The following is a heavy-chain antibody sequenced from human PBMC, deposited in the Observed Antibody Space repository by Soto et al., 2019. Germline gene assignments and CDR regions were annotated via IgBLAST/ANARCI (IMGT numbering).Heavy chain of an antibody. CDR2: IKGSHAGGTT. J-gene: IGHJ4*02. Sequence: EVPLVESGGGLVEPGGSIRLSCVASGFTFTKACMTWVRQAPGKGLEWVGRIKGSHAGGTTDYATSVKGRFTISRDDSKNTLYLQMNSLKTEDTSVYYCATEGGYPGSNFDGAYWGQGTLVTVSS. CDR1: GFTFTKAC. D-gene: IGHD1-26*01. V-gene: IGHV3-15*01. CDR3: ATEGGYPGSNFDGAY.